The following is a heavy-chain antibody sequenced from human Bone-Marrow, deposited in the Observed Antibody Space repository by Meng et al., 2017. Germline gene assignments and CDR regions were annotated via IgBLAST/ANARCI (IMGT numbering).Heavy chain of an antibody. Sequence: GSLRLSCTVSGGSLSSYYWSWVRQPAGKGLEWIGRIYTSGSTNYNPSLKSRVTMPVDTSKNQFSLTLISVTAADTAVYYCARGVRGVKTFDYWGQGTLVTVSS. CDR3: ARGVRGVKTFDY. CDR2: IYTSGST. CDR1: GGSLSSYY. D-gene: IGHD3-10*01. J-gene: IGHJ4*02. V-gene: IGHV4-4*07.